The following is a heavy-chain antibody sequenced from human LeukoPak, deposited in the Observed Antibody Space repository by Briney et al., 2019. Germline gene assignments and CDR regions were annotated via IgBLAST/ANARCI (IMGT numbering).Heavy chain of an antibody. V-gene: IGHV3-9*01. J-gene: IGHJ4*02. CDR2: ISWNSGSI. CDR1: GFTFDDYA. Sequence: GGSLRLSCAASGFTFDDYAMHWVRQAPGKGLKWVSGISWNSGSIGYADSVKGRFTISRDNAKNSLYLQMNSLRAEDTALYYCARDGGNYYSISGYYDYHFDSWGQGTLVTVSS. D-gene: IGHD3-22*01. CDR3: ARDGGNYYSISGYYDYHFDS.